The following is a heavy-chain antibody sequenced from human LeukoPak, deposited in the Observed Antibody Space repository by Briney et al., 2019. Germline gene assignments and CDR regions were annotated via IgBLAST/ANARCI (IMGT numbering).Heavy chain of an antibody. CDR1: GYTLTVYY. D-gene: IGHD6-13*01. Sequence: ASVTVSFKASGYTLTVYYMHWVRQAPGQGLEWMGWINPNSGGTNYAQKFQGRVTMTRDTSISTAYMELSRLRSDDTAVYYCARDWGIAAAATDYFDYWGQGTLVTVSS. CDR2: INPNSGGT. J-gene: IGHJ4*02. V-gene: IGHV1-2*02. CDR3: ARDWGIAAAATDYFDY.